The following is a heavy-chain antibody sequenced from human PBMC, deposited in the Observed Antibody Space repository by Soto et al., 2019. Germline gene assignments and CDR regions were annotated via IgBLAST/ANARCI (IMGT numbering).Heavy chain of an antibody. CDR2: ISYDGSNK. CDR1: GFTFSSYG. J-gene: IGHJ4*02. D-gene: IGHD6-19*01. Sequence: GGSLRLSCAASGFTFSSYGMHWVRQAPGKGLEWVAVISYDGSNKYYADSVKGRFTISRDNSKNTLYLQMNSLRAEDTAVYYCAKENARYSSGGGYFDYWGQGTLVTVSS. CDR3: AKENARYSSGGGYFDY. V-gene: IGHV3-30*18.